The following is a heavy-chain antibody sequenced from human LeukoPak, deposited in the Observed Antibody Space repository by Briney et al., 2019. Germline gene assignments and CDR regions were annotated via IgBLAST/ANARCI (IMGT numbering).Heavy chain of an antibody. Sequence: GGSLRLSCAASGFIFSTCAMNWVRQAPGKGLEWVSAISGSGGTTYYADSVKGRFTISRDNFKNTLYLQLNSLRAEDTAVYYCAKYVIQQLRSSGYDYFDYWGQGTLVTVSS. CDR1: GFIFSTCA. D-gene: IGHD5-12*01. CDR2: ISGSGGTT. V-gene: IGHV3-23*01. J-gene: IGHJ4*02. CDR3: AKYVIQQLRSSGYDYFDY.